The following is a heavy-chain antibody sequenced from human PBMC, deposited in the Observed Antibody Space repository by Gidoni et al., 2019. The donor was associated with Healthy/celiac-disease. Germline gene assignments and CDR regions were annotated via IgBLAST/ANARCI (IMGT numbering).Heavy chain of an antibody. CDR3: ARDTAMVKGGFDP. D-gene: IGHD5-18*01. J-gene: IGHJ5*02. V-gene: IGHV4-39*01. CDR2: IYYSGST. Sequence: QLQLQESGPGLVTPSETLSLPCTVSGGSISSSSYYWGWIRQPPGKGLEWIGSIYYSGSTYYNPSLKSRVTISVDTSKNQFSLKLSSVTAADTAVYYCARDTAMVKGGFDPWGQGTLVTVSS. CDR1: GGSISSSSYY.